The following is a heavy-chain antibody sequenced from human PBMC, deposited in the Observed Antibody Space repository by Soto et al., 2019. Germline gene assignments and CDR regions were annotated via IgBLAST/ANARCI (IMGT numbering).Heavy chain of an antibody. CDR1: GFTFDTYG. D-gene: IGHD6-13*01. CDR3: AKGGPLSIAAAGTQ. CDR2: ISYEGSNT. J-gene: IGHJ4*02. V-gene: IGHV3-30-3*01. Sequence: PGGSLRLSCVASGFTFDTYGIHWVRQAPGKGLQWVALISYEGSNTYYADSVRGRFTISRDNSKNTLYLQMNSLRVEDTAVYYCAKGGPLSIAAAGTQWGQGTLVTVSS.